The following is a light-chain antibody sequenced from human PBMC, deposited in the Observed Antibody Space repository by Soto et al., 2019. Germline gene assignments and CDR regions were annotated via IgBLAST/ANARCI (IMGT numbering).Light chain of an antibody. J-gene: IGKJ5*01. CDR2: AAS. V-gene: IGKV1-39*01. Sequence: DIQMTQSPSSLSASIGDRVTITCRASQSISNYLNWYQQKPGKAPKFQIYAASSLQSGVPSRFSGSGSGTDFTLTISSLQPEDFATYYCQQSYNTPVTFGQGTRLEIK. CDR3: QQSYNTPVT. CDR1: QSISNY.